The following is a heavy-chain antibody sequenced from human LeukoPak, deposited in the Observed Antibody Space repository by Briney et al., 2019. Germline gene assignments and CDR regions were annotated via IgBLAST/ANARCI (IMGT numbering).Heavy chain of an antibody. D-gene: IGHD2-15*01. Sequence: PGGSLRLSCAASVFTFSSYSMNCVRQAPGKGLEWVSSISSSSSYIYYADSVKGRFTISRDNAKNSLYLQMNSLRAEDTAVYYCARDVWCSGGSCTYYFDYWGQGTLVTVSS. CDR3: ARDVWCSGGSCTYYFDY. V-gene: IGHV3-21*01. CDR2: ISSSSSYI. J-gene: IGHJ4*02. CDR1: VFTFSSYS.